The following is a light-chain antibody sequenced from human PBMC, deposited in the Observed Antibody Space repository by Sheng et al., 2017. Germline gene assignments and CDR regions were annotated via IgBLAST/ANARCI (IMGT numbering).Light chain of an antibody. Sequence: EIVLTQSPGTLSLSPGERATLSCRASQSVSSSYLAWYQQKPGQAPRLLIYDASNRATGIPARFSGSGSGTDFTLTISSLEPEDFATYYCLQDYDYPRTFGQGTKVEIK. J-gene: IGKJ1*01. CDR2: DAS. CDR1: QSVSSSY. V-gene: IGKV3-20*01. CDR3: LQDYDYPRT.